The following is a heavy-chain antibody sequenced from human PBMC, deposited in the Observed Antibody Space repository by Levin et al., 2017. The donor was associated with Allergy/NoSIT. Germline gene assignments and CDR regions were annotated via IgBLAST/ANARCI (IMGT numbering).Heavy chain of an antibody. D-gene: IGHD3-3*01. CDR3: SRDTNSSGYYYDLDS. CDR2: ISYSGDNT. V-gene: IGHV3-48*01. Sequence: GGSLRLSCAASGFPFSNHNMNWVRQAPGKGLEWISYISYSGDNTFYIASVKGRFTISRDNGENSLYLQMNNLRREDTAVYYCSRDTNSSGYYYDLDSWGQGIQVTVSS. J-gene: IGHJ4*02. CDR1: GFPFSNHN.